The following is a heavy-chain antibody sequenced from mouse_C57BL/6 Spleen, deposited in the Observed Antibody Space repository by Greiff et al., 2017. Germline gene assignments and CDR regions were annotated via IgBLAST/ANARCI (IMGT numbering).Heavy chain of an antibody. CDR3: ARGEAYDVYYAWFAY. CDR2: IYPRSGNP. V-gene: IGHV1-81*01. Sequence: QVQLQQSGAELARPGASVKLSCKASGYTFTSYGISWVKQRTGQGLEWIGEIYPRSGNPYYNEKFKGKATLTADKSSSTAYMELRSLTSEDSAVYFCARGEAYDVYYAWFAYWGQGTLVTVSA. J-gene: IGHJ3*01. D-gene: IGHD2-3*01. CDR1: GYTFTSYG.